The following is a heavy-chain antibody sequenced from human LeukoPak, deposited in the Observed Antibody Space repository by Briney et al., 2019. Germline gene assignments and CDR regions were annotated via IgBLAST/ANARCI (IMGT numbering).Heavy chain of an antibody. D-gene: IGHD2-8*01. CDR2: IYYIGST. CDR1: GGSVSSGSYY. Sequence: PSETLSLTCTVSGGSVSSGSYYWSWIRQPPGKGLEWIGNIYYIGSTTYNPSLKSRVTISVDTSKNQFSLRLSSVTAADTAVYYCARVRPTVRLIDYWGQGTLVTVSS. CDR3: ARVRPTVRLIDY. J-gene: IGHJ4*02. V-gene: IGHV4-61*01.